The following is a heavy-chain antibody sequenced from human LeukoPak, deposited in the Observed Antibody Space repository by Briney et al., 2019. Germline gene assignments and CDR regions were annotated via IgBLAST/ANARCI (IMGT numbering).Heavy chain of an antibody. J-gene: IGHJ4*02. CDR1: GFTFSSYS. CDR2: ISSSSSYI. Sequence: GGSLRLSCAASGFTFSSYSMNWVRQAPGKGLEWVSSISSSSSYIYYADSVKGRFTISRDNAKNSLYLQINSLRVEDTAVYYCARDDAAVAGGPYWGQGTLVTVSS. CDR3: ARDDAAVAGGPY. V-gene: IGHV3-21*04. D-gene: IGHD6-19*01.